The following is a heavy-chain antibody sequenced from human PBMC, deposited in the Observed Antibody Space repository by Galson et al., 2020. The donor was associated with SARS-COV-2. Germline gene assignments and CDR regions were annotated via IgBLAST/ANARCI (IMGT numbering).Heavy chain of an antibody. V-gene: IGHV3-53*01. Sequence: GESLKISCAASGFTVSSNYMSWVRQATGKGLEWVSVIYSGGSTYYADSVQGRFTISRDNSKNTLYLQMNSLRAEDTAVYYCARDPPSDVWGKGTTVTVSS. CDR1: GFTVSSNY. CDR3: ARDPPSDV. CDR2: IYSGGST. J-gene: IGHJ6*04.